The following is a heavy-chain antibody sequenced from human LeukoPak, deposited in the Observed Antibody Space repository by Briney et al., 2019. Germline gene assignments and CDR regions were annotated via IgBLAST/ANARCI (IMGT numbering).Heavy chain of an antibody. CDR2: ISGDSGNT. V-gene: IGHV1-18*01. CDR3: AREDTRRGSRGYFDY. Sequence: ASVKVSCKASGYTFISYGISWVRQAPGQGLEWMGWISGDSGNTNYAQKLQGRVTMTTDTSATTAYLELRSLRPDDTAIYYCAREDTRRGSRGYFDYWGQGTLVNVSS. J-gene: IGHJ4*02. CDR1: GYTFISYG.